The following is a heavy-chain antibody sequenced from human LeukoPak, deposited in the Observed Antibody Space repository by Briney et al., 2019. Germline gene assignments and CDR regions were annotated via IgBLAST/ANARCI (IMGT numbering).Heavy chain of an antibody. Sequence: PSQTLSLTCTVSDDSISSGTYDWAWLRQPAGRGLEWIGRIFSTGSTNYNPSLKSRVTISIDPSNNHFSLRLKSLTAADTAMYYCARLYYYSKLNYFDSWGQGTLVTVSS. D-gene: IGHD4-11*01. J-gene: IGHJ4*02. V-gene: IGHV4-61*02. CDR3: ARLYYYSKLNYFDS. CDR2: IFSTGST. CDR1: DDSISSGTYD.